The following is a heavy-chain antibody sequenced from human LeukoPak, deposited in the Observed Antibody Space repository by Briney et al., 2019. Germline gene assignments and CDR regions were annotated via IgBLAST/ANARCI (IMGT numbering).Heavy chain of an antibody. CDR3: ARLAGAYFDY. V-gene: IGHV4-31*03. Sequence: PSQTLSLTCTVSGGSISSGGYYWSWIRQHPGKGLERIGHIYYSGSSYYNPSLKSRVTISVDTSKNQFSLNLSSVTAADTAVYYCARLAGAYFDYWGQGTLVAVSS. CDR2: IYYSGSS. CDR1: GGSISSGGYY. D-gene: IGHD7-27*01. J-gene: IGHJ4*02.